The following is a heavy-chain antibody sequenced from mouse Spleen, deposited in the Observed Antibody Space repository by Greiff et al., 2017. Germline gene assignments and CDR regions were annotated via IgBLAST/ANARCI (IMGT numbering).Heavy chain of an antibody. J-gene: IGHJ2*01. CDR1: GYTFTSYY. D-gene: IGHD4-1*01. Sequence: QVHVKQSGAELVKPGASVKLSCKASGYTFTSYYMYWVKQRPGQGLEWIGEINPSNGGTNYNEKFKGKATLTADKSSSTAYMQLSSLTSEDSAVYFCARELGRAFDYWGQGTTLTVSS. V-gene: IGHV1-53*01. CDR2: INPSNGGT. CDR3: ARELGRAFDY.